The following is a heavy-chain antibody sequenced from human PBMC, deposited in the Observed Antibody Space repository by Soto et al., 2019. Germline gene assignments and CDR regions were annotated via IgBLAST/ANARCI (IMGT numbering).Heavy chain of an antibody. V-gene: IGHV3-30*04. J-gene: IGHJ6*02. Sequence: QVQLVESGGGVVQPGTSLRISCAASGFTFSSYVMQWVRQAPGKGLEWVAVTSYDGRKKYHADSVEDRFTISRDNSKNTWYLKMLSLRGEDTAVYYVERGVYSRGGVGAPFHGMEVWGQGAPVTLSS. D-gene: IGHD2-15*01. CDR2: TSYDGRKK. CDR3: ERGVYSRGGVGAPFHGMEV. CDR1: GFTFSSYV.